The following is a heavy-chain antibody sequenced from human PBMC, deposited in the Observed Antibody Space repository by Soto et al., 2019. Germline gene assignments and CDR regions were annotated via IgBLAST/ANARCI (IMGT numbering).Heavy chain of an antibody. CDR1: GGSFSGYY. Sequence: SETLSLTCAVYGGSFSGYYWSWIRQPPGKGLEWIGEINHSGSTNYNPSLKSRVTISVDTSKNQFSLKLSSVTAADTAVYYCARDRRGYCGGDCYKSKFDYWGQGTLVTVSS. CDR2: INHSGST. V-gene: IGHV4-34*01. J-gene: IGHJ4*02. D-gene: IGHD2-21*02. CDR3: ARDRRGYCGGDCYKSKFDY.